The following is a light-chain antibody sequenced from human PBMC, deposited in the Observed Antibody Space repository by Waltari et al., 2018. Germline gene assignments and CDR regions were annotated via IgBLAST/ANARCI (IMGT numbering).Light chain of an antibody. Sequence: DIQMTQSPSTLSASVGDTITITCRASQSISNYLACYQQKPGKAPKLLIYKASSSGSGVPSRFSGSGSGTEFTLTISSLQPDDFATYYCQQYNTYSSFGQGTKLEIK. CDR3: QQYNTYSS. J-gene: IGKJ2*03. V-gene: IGKV1-5*03. CDR1: QSISNY. CDR2: KAS.